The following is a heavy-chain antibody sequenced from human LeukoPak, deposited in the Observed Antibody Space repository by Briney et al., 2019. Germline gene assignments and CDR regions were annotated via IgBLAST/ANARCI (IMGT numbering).Heavy chain of an antibody. V-gene: IGHV3-7*01. D-gene: IGHD2-15*01. CDR3: ARVRGWHCSGGSCFYFDY. J-gene: IGHJ4*02. CDR2: IKQDGSEK. Sequence: GGSLRLSCAASGFTFSSYWMSWVRQAPGKGLEWVANIKQDGSEKYYVDSVKGRFTISRDNAKNSLYLQMNSLRAEDTAVYYCARVRGWHCSGGSCFYFDYWGQGTLVTDSS. CDR1: GFTFSSYW.